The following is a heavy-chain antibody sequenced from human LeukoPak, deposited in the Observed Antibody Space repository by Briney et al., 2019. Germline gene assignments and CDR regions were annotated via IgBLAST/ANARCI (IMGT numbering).Heavy chain of an antibody. D-gene: IGHD5-24*01. CDR1: GGSISSYY. V-gene: IGHV4-59*01. J-gene: IGHJ4*02. Sequence: SETLSLTCTASGGSISSYYWSWIRQPPGKGLEWIGYIYYSGSTNYNPSLKSRVTISVDTSKNQFSLKLSSVTAADTAVYYCARGGGWLGGYYFDYWGQGTLVTVSS. CDR2: IYYSGST. CDR3: ARGGGWLGGYYFDY.